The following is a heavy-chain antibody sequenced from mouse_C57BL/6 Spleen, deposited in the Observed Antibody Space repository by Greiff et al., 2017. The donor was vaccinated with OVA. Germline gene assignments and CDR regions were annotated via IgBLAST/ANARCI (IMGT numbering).Heavy chain of an antibody. V-gene: IGHV14-2*01. D-gene: IGHD2-14*01. CDR3: AGDPIGNYLGY. CDR1: GFNIKDYY. J-gene: IGHJ2*01. Sequence: VQLQQSGAELVKPGASVKLSCTASGFNIKDYYMHWVKQRTEQGLEWIGRIDPEDGATKYAPKFQGQASITADTSSNTAYLQLSSLTSEDTAVYYCAGDPIGNYLGYWGQGTTLTVSS. CDR2: IDPEDGAT.